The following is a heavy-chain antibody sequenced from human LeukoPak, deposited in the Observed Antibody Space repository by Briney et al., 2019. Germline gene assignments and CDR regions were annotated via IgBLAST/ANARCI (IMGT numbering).Heavy chain of an antibody. J-gene: IGHJ3*02. V-gene: IGHV4-59*08. CDR1: GGSISSYY. CDR2: IYYSGST. Sequence: SETLSLTCTVSGGSISSYYWSWIRQPPGKGLEWIGYIYYSGSTNYNPSLKSRVTISVDTSKNQFSLKLSSVTAADTAVYYCASQIAVGAFDIWGQGTMVTVSS. D-gene: IGHD6-19*01. CDR3: ASQIAVGAFDI.